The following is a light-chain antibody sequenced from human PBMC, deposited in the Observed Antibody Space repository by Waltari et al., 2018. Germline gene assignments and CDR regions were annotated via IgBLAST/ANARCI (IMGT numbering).Light chain of an antibody. Sequence: QSALTQPAAVSGSPGHSFTISCTGSRSDIGAYHYVAWYQHFPAEPPKLLIYEVRIRPSGVSLRFSGSKSGNTASLTISGIQAEDEAHYYCSSYTNTFVVFGGGTKLTVL. CDR2: EVR. CDR1: RSDIGAYHY. CDR3: SSYTNTFVV. J-gene: IGLJ2*01. V-gene: IGLV2-14*01.